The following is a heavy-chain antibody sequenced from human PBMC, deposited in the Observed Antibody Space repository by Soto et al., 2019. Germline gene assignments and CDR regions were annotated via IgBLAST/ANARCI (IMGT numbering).Heavy chain of an antibody. D-gene: IGHD6-13*01. CDR3: ARGSSWYPHCDY. J-gene: IGHJ4*02. Sequence: GGSLRLSCGASGFAFRSHWMSWVRQAPGKGLEWVANINQDGSQKYYVDSVKGRFTISRDNAKNSLYLQMNSLRAEDTAVYYCARGSSWYPHCDYWGQGTLVTVSS. CDR1: GFAFRSHW. CDR2: INQDGSQK. V-gene: IGHV3-7*03.